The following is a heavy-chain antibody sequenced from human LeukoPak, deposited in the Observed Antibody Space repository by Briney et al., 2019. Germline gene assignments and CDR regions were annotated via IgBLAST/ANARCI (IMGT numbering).Heavy chain of an antibody. CDR3: ARGIAAARWSHYFDY. CDR2: INPSGGST. CDR1: GYTFISYY. Sequence: ASVKVSCKASGYTFISYYMHWVRQAPGQGLEWMGIINPSGGSTSYAQKFQGRVTMTRDTSTSTVYMELSSLRSEDTAVYYCARGIAAARWSHYFDYWGQGTLVTVSS. J-gene: IGHJ4*02. V-gene: IGHV1-46*01. D-gene: IGHD6-13*01.